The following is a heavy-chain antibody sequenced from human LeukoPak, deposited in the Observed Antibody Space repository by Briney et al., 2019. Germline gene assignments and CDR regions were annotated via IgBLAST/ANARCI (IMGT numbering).Heavy chain of an antibody. Sequence: ASVKVSCKASGYTFTNYGVTWVRQAPGQGLEWMGWISAHNGKTNYAQNLQGIDTMTTDTSTSTAYMELSSLRSEDTAVYYCASPRFLFGAGSLDYWGQGTLVTVSS. V-gene: IGHV1-18*01. D-gene: IGHD3-3*01. J-gene: IGHJ4*02. CDR2: ISAHNGKT. CDR3: ASPRFLFGAGSLDY. CDR1: GYTFTNYG.